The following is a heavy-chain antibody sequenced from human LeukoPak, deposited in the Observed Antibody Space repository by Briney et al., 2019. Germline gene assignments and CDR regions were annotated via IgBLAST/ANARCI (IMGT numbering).Heavy chain of an antibody. Sequence: GGSLRLSCAASGFTFSSYAMSWVRQAPGKGLEWVSAISGSGGSTYYADSVKGRFTISRDNSKNTLYLQMNSLRAEDTAVYYCARVGRFLEWLENGMDVWGQGTTVTVSS. CDR1: GFTFSSYA. V-gene: IGHV3-23*01. J-gene: IGHJ6*02. D-gene: IGHD3-3*01. CDR3: ARVGRFLEWLENGMDV. CDR2: ISGSGGST.